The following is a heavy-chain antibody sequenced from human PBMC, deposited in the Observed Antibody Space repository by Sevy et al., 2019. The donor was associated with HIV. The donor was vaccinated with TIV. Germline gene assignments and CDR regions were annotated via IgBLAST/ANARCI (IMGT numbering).Heavy chain of an antibody. Sequence: SETLSLTCTVSDGSMSSYYWSWIRQPPGKGLEWIGYIYYNGNTNYNPSLESRVTMSIHTSMKQLSLKLRSVTAADTAMYYCARWTRDGYNLYFDSWGQGTLVTVSS. D-gene: IGHD5-12*01. J-gene: IGHJ4*02. V-gene: IGHV4-59*01. CDR3: ARWTRDGYNLYFDS. CDR1: DGSMSSYY. CDR2: IYYNGNT.